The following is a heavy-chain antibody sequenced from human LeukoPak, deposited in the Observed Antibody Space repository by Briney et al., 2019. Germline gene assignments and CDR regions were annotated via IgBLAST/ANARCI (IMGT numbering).Heavy chain of an antibody. D-gene: IGHD4-17*01. J-gene: IGHJ5*02. CDR1: GGSISIGGFY. CDR2: INYSGRT. Sequence: SETLSLTCTVSGGSISIGGFYWGWIRQSPGKGLEWIVSINYSGRTFYSPSFISRATISVDTSKNQFSLRLNSVTAADTSLYYCARQDDQDHGDPNWFDTWGQGTLVTVSS. V-gene: IGHV4-39*01. CDR3: ARQDDQDHGDPNWFDT.